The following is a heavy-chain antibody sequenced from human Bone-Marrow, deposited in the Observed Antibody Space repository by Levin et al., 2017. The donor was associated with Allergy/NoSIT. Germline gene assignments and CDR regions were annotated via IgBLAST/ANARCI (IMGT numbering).Heavy chain of an antibody. Sequence: GESLKISCAASGFTFSNYWMSWVRQAPGKGLELVANIKQDGSEKNYVDSVKGRFTISRDNAKNSVHLQMSSLRDEDTAVYYCARGGRPDYWGQGTLVTVSS. CDR2: IKQDGSEK. V-gene: IGHV3-7*01. D-gene: IGHD6-6*01. CDR1: GFTFSNYW. CDR3: ARGGRPDY. J-gene: IGHJ4*02.